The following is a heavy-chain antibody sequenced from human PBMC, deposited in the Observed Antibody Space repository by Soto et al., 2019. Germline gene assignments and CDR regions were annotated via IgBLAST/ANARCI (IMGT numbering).Heavy chain of an antibody. Sequence: GASVKVSCKASGYTFTSYGISWVRQAPGQGLEWMGWISAYNGNTNYAQKLQGRVTMTTDTSTSTAYMELRSLRSDDTAVYYCARDSRWGDILTGYSSHYYYYYLDGRGKATTVTVAS. D-gene: IGHD3-9*01. CDR1: GYTFTSYG. CDR3: ARDSRWGDILTGYSSHYYYYYLDG. J-gene: IGHJ6*03. V-gene: IGHV1-18*01. CDR2: ISAYNGNT.